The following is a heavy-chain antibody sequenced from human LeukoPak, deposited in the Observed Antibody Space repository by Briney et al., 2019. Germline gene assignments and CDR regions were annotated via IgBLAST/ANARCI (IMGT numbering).Heavy chain of an antibody. D-gene: IGHD2-2*01. J-gene: IGHJ1*01. Sequence: PGGSLRLSCAASGFTFSSYAMSWVRQAPGKGLEWVSAISGSGGSTYYADSVKGRFTISRDNSKNTLYLQMNSLRAEDTAVYYCAKMRSDCSSTSCPNEYFQHWGQGTLVTVSS. CDR1: GFTFSSYA. CDR3: AKMRSDCSSTSCPNEYFQH. CDR2: ISGSGGST. V-gene: IGHV3-23*01.